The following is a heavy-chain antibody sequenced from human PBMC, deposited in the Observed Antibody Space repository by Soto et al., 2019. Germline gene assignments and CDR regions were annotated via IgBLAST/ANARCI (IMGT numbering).Heavy chain of an antibody. D-gene: IGHD5-12*01. CDR2: ISAYNGNT. J-gene: IGHJ6*02. CDR3: ARVGWNGYNYYYYGMDV. CDR1: GYTFTSYG. Sequence: QVQLVQSGAEVKKPGASVKVSCKASGYTFTSYGITWVRQAPGQGREWMGWISAYNGNTNYALKLQGRVTRTTDTATSTDYMELRSLRTDDRAVYYCARVGWNGYNYYYYGMDVWGQGTTVTVSS. V-gene: IGHV1-18*01.